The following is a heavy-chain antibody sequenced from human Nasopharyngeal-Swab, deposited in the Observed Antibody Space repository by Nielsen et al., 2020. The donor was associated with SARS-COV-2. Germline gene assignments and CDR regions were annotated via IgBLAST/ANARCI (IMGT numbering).Heavy chain of an antibody. CDR3: TRVENQLADYFDY. CDR1: EFTFGDYA. V-gene: IGHV3-49*04. CDR2: IRSKAYGGTT. D-gene: IGHD2-2*01. J-gene: IGHJ4*02. Sequence: GGSLRLSCTTSEFTFGDYAMSWVRQAPGKGLEWVGFIRSKAYGGTTAYAASVKGRFTISRDDSESIAYLHMNSLKTEDTAVYYCTRVENQLADYFDYWGQGALVTVSS.